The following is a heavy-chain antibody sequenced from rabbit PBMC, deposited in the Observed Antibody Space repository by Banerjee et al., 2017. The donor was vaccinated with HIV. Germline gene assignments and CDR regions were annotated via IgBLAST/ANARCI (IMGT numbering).Heavy chain of an antibody. D-gene: IGHD8-1*01. V-gene: IGHV1S45*01. CDR1: GFSFSSSYG. Sequence: QEQLVESGGGLVQPEGSLTLTCTASGFSFSSSYGMCWVRQAPGKGLEWIGCIYTGSGSTYYASWAKGRFTISKTSSTAVTLQMTSLTAADTATYFCARDGSSTGQYFELCGPGTLVTVS. J-gene: IGHJ4*01. CDR2: IYTGSGST. CDR3: ARDGSSTGQYFEL.